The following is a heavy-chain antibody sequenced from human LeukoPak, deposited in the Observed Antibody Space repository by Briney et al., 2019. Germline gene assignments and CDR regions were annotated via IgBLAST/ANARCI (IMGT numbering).Heavy chain of an antibody. D-gene: IGHD6-13*01. CDR2: IYPSDSDT. CDR1: GYSFTSYW. V-gene: IGHV5-51*01. J-gene: IGHJ4*02. Sequence: GESLKISCKGSGYSFTSYWIGWVRQMPGKGLEWMGVIYPSDSDTRYSPSFQGQVTISADKSISTAYLQWSSLKASDTAMYYCAVRYSSSWYPLDYWGQGTLVTVSS. CDR3: AVRYSSSWYPLDY.